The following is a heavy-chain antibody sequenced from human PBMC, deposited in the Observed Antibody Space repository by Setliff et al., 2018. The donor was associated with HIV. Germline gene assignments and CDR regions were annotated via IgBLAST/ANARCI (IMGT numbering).Heavy chain of an antibody. J-gene: IGHJ4*02. Sequence: PSETLSLTCIVSGDSISSSSYYWGWIRQPPGKGLEWIGYIYYSGSTNYNPSLKSRVTISVDRSKNQFSLKVTSVTAADTAVYYCASRWPAMREFDYWGQGTLVTVSS. V-gene: IGHV4-61*05. CDR1: GDSISSSSYY. CDR2: IYYSGST. CDR3: ASRWPAMREFDY. D-gene: IGHD2-2*01.